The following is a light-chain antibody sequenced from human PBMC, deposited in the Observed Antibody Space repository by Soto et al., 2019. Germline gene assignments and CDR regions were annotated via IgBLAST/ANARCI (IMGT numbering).Light chain of an antibody. CDR2: DAS. CDR1: QSVSSY. Sequence: EIVLTQSRAALSLSPGERATLSCSASQSVSSYLAWYQQKPGQAPSLLIYDASNRATGIPARFSGSGSGTDFTLTISSLEPEDFAVYYCQQRSNWPPITFGQGTRLDI. J-gene: IGKJ5*01. CDR3: QQRSNWPPIT. V-gene: IGKV3-11*01.